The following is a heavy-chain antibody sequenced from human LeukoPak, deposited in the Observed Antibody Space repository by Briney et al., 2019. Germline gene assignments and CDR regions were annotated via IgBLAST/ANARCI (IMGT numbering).Heavy chain of an antibody. J-gene: IGHJ5*02. Sequence: PSETLSLTCAVYGGSFSGYYWSWIRQPPGKGLEWIGEINHSGSTNYNPSLKSRVTISVDTSKNRFSLKLSSVTAADTAVYYCASVNDYGDYAAASGNWFDPWGQGTLVTVSS. D-gene: IGHD4-17*01. CDR1: GGSFSGYY. CDR3: ASVNDYGDYAAASGNWFDP. CDR2: INHSGST. V-gene: IGHV4-34*01.